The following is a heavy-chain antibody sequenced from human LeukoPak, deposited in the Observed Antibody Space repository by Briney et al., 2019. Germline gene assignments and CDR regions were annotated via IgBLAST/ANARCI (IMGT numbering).Heavy chain of an antibody. CDR1: GGSLTAYY. V-gene: IGHV4-59*08. J-gene: IGHJ5*02. Sequence: PETLSPTWTVPGGSLTAYYWAWIRQPPGHRLEWIGYVQSSGGTKYSPSLKSRVTVSIDMSKNQFSLNRRSVTAAHSAAYYCTKLSDCGVVCYDRPHWFDPPGQGSLVTVSS. D-gene: IGHD2-21*02. CDR3: TKLSDCGVVCYDRPHWFDP. CDR2: VQSSGGT.